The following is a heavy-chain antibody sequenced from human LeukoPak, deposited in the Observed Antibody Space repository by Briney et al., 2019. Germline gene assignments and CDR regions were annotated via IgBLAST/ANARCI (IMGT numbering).Heavy chain of an antibody. CDR1: GFTFSSYG. V-gene: IGHV3-30*18. CDR2: ISYDGSNK. J-gene: IGHJ4*02. CDR3: ANGRHYGDRGSPLDY. Sequence: QPGGSLRLSCAASGFTFSSYGMHWVRQAPGKGLEWVAVISYDGSNKYYADSVKGRFTISRDNSKNTLYLQMNSLRAEDTAVYYCANGRHYGDRGSPLDYWGQGTLVTVSS. D-gene: IGHD4-17*01.